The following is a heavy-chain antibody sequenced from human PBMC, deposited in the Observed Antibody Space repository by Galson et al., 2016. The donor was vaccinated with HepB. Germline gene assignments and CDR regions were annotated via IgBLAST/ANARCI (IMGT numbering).Heavy chain of an antibody. J-gene: IGHJ5*02. CDR1: GYTFTKYR. CDR3: ARDNSMMETSWWFDP. D-gene: IGHD3-22*01. V-gene: IGHV1-46*01. Sequence: SVKVSCKASGYTFTKYRMHWVRQAPGQGLEWMGVINPSGTSRGYAEKFQGRVTLTRDTSTGTDYMELSSLRSEDTAVYYCARDNSMMETSWWFDPWGQGTLVTVPS. CDR2: INPSGTSR.